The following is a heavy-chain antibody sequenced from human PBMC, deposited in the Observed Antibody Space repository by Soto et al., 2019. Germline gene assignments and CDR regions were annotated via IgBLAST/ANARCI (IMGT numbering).Heavy chain of an antibody. Sequence: GASVKVSCKASGYTFTNYAMHWVRQAPGQGLEWMGWINVGNGKTAYSQKFQGRLTITRDTVASAVYMELSSLRSEDTAVYYCARYGYCTGGECYSVHWGLGALVTVSS. CDR2: INVGNGKT. J-gene: IGHJ4*02. V-gene: IGHV1-3*01. CDR1: GYTFTNYA. CDR3: ARYGYCTGGECYSVH. D-gene: IGHD2-8*02.